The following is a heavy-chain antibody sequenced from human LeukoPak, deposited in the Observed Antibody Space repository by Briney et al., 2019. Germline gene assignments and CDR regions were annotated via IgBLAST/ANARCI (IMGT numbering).Heavy chain of an antibody. D-gene: IGHD5-18*01. J-gene: IGHJ4*02. Sequence: SETLSLTCTVSGGSISSYYWSWIRQPPGKGLEWIGHIYYGGSTTYNPSLKSRVTISVDTSKNQFSLKLSSVTAADTAVYYCARLWLGYGYFFFDYWGQGTLVTVSS. CDR3: ARLWLGYGYFFFDY. CDR1: GGSISSYY. CDR2: IYYGGST. V-gene: IGHV4-59*01.